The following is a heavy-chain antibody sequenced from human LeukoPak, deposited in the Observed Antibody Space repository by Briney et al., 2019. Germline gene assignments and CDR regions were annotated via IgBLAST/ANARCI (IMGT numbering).Heavy chain of an antibody. D-gene: IGHD3-22*01. J-gene: IGHJ4*02. V-gene: IGHV3-23*01. Sequence: GGSLRLSCVSSGFSFSNYAMTWVRQAPGKGLEWVSSVSGSGGSTHYVDSVKGRFTISRDKTKNTLYLQMNSLRAEDTAVYYCAKGSYYDASGYYREYYFDSWGQGTLVTVSS. CDR3: AKGSYYDASGYYREYYFDS. CDR1: GFSFSNYA. CDR2: VSGSGGST.